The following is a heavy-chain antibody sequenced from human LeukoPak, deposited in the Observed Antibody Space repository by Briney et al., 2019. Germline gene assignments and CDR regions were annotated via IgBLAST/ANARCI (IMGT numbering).Heavy chain of an antibody. CDR3: AKGRLLGAPWGMDV. V-gene: IGHV3-30*18. D-gene: IGHD1-26*01. Sequence: GGSLRLSCAASGFTFSTYGMHWVRQAPGKGLEWVAVISYDGSNKYYADSVKGRFTISRDNSKYTLYLQINSLRAEDTAVYYCAKGRLLGAPWGMDVWGQGTTVTVSS. CDR2: ISYDGSNK. CDR1: GFTFSTYG. J-gene: IGHJ6*02.